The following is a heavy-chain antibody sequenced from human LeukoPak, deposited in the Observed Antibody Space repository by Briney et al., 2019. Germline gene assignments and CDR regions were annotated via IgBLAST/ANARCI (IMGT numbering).Heavy chain of an antibody. Sequence: SETLSLTCTVSVGSISSGSYYWSWIRQPAGKGLEWIGRIYTSGSANYNPSLKSRVTISVDTSKNQFSLKLSSVTAADTAVYYCARVSGRFTWYFDLWGRGTLVTVSS. CDR2: IYTSGSA. CDR1: VGSISSGSYY. V-gene: IGHV4-61*02. CDR3: ARVSGRFTWYFDL. J-gene: IGHJ2*01.